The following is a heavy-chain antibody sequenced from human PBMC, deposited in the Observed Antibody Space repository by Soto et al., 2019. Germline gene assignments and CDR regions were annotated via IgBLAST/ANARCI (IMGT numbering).Heavy chain of an antibody. CDR2: ISAYNGDT. CDR1: GYTFTNYG. J-gene: IGHJ6*03. V-gene: IGHV1-18*01. D-gene: IGHD6-6*01. Sequence: QVQLLQSGAEVKKPGASVKVSCKASGYTFTNYGITWVRQAPGQELEWMGWISAYNGDTHYTQRLQGRVTMTTDTSPSTAYMELRGLRSDDTAVYYCARVLQLVGYFYYYMDVWGKGTTVTVSS. CDR3: ARVLQLVGYFYYYMDV.